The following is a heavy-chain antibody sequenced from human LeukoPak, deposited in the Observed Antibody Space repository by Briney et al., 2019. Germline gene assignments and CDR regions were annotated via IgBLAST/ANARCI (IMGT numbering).Heavy chain of an antibody. CDR2: IVVGSGDT. Sequence: RASVKVSCKASGFTFSNSAIHWVRQARGQRLEWIGWIVVGSGDTEYAQKFQGRVSITRDMSTSTAHMELSSLISEDTAVYFCAAGERGSHTLDYWGQGSLVTVSS. V-gene: IGHV1-58*02. CDR1: GFTFSNSA. J-gene: IGHJ4*02. CDR3: AAGERGSHTLDY. D-gene: IGHD1-26*01.